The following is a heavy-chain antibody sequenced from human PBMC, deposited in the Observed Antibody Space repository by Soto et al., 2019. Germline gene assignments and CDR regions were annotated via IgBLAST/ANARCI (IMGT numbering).Heavy chain of an antibody. CDR2: IYFSGKS. CDR1: GGSVRSSRYY. D-gene: IGHD4-4*01. V-gene: IGHV4-39*01. J-gene: IGHJ6*03. Sequence: QVQLQESGPGLLRPSETLSLTCTVSGGSVRSSRYYWGWIRQPPGKGLECIGTIYFSGKSYYNPSLKSRVTISVDTSKNQFSLEVSSVAAADTATYYCARLDYSGLGGKYFYYMDVWGKGTTVTVSS. CDR3: ARLDYSGLGGKYFYYMDV.